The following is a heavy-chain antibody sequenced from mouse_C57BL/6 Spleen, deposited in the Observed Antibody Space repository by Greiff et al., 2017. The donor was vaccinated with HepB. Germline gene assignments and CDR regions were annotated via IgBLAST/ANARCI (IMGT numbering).Heavy chain of an antibody. Sequence: EVHLVESGGGLVKPGGSLKLSCAASGFTFSSYTMSWVRQTPEKRLEWVATISGGGGNTYYPDSVKGRFTISRDNAKNTLYLQMSSLRSEDTALYYCARRGNYVSMDYWGQGTSVTVSS. J-gene: IGHJ4*01. CDR1: GFTFSSYT. CDR3: ARRGNYVSMDY. D-gene: IGHD2-1*01. V-gene: IGHV5-9*01. CDR2: ISGGGGNT.